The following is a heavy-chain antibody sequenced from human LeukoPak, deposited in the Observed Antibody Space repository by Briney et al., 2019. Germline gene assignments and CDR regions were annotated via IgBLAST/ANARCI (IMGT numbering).Heavy chain of an antibody. J-gene: IGHJ5*02. CDR3: ARDRALPAAIPNWFDP. V-gene: IGHV4-39*02. Sequence: SETLSLTCTVSGGSISSSSYYWGWIRQPPGKGLEWIGNIYYSGRTYYNPSLKSRVTISVDTPKNQFSLKLSSVTAADTAVYYCARDRALPAAIPNWFDPWGQGTLVTVSS. CDR1: GGSISSSSYY. D-gene: IGHD2-2*02. CDR2: IYYSGRT.